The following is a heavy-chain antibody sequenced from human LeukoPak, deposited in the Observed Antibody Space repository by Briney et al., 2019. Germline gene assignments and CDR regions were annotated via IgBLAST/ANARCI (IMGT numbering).Heavy chain of an antibody. CDR2: IRYDGSNK. CDR3: AKEGEPYNWNYFDY. V-gene: IGHV3-30*02. Sequence: GGSLRLSCAASRFTFSSYGMHWVRQAPGKGLEWVAFIRYDGSNKYYADSVKGRFTISRDNSKNTLYLQMNSLRAEDTAVYYCAKEGEPYNWNYFDYWGQGTLVTVSS. CDR1: RFTFSSYG. D-gene: IGHD1-20*01. J-gene: IGHJ4*02.